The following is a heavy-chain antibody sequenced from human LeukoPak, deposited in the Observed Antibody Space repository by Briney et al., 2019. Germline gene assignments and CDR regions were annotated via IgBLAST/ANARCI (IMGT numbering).Heavy chain of an antibody. J-gene: IGHJ5*02. CDR2: IYTSGST. Sequence: PSQTLSLTCTVSGGSISSGSYYWSWIRQPAGKGLEWIGRIYTSGSTNYNPSLKSRVTISVDTSKNQFSLKLSSVTAADTAVYYCAITGYSSSWYPVHVRRFDPWGQGTLVTVSS. V-gene: IGHV4-61*02. D-gene: IGHD6-13*01. CDR1: GGSISSGSYY. CDR3: AITGYSSSWYPVHVRRFDP.